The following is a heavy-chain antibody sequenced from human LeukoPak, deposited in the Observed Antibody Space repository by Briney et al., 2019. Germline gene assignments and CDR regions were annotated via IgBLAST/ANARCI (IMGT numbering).Heavy chain of an antibody. D-gene: IGHD5-18*01. J-gene: IGHJ4*02. CDR3: AREVAIGRAAMEGLLH. CDR2: INTNTGNP. CDR1: GYTFTTYA. Sequence: ASVKVSCKASGYTFTTYAMNWVRQAPGQGLEWMGWINTNTGNPAYAQGFTGRFVFSLDTSVSTACLQISSLKADDTAVYYCAREVAIGRAAMEGLLHWGQGTLVTVSS. V-gene: IGHV7-4-1*02.